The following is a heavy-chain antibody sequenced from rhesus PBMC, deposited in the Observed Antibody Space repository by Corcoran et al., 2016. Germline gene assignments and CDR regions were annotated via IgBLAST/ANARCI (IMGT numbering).Heavy chain of an antibody. D-gene: IGHD6-43*01. CDR3: ARPQYSSSYYFDY. J-gene: IGHJ4*01. Sequence: QVQLQESGPGLVKPSETLSLTCTVSGGSLSVYSYWSWLRPPPRHGLEWIGGIYGNSASTYYNPSLKSRVTISKDTSKNQFSLKLSSVTAADTAVYYCARPQYSSSYYFDYWGQGVLVTVSS. CDR1: GGSLSVYSY. CDR2: IYGNSAST. V-gene: IGHV4-143*01.